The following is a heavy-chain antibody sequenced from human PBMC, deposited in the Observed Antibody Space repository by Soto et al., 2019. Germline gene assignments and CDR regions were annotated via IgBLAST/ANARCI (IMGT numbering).Heavy chain of an antibody. CDR2: IHIDGNT. D-gene: IGHD2-15*01. Sequence: EVQLVETGGGLIQPGGSLRLSCAASGFSVSNNHMSWVRQAPGKGLEWVSLIHIDGNTYYTDAVKGRFTISRDYSKNTLFLQMNNLSAEDTALYYCARDGSGPFGYWGQGTQVTVSS. CDR3: ARDGSGPFGY. V-gene: IGHV3-53*02. CDR1: GFSVSNNH. J-gene: IGHJ4*02.